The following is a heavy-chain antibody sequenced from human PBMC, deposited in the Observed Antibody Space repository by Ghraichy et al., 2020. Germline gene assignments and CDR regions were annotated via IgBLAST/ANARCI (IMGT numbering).Heavy chain of an antibody. Sequence: SVKVSCKASGGTFSSYAISWVRQAPGQGLEWMGGIIPIFGTANYAQKFQGRVTITADESTSTAYMELSSLRSEDTAVYYCASSVVSYCSSTSCYASGGMDVWGQGTTVTVSS. CDR1: GGTFSSYA. J-gene: IGHJ6*02. D-gene: IGHD2-2*01. CDR3: ASSVVSYCSSTSCYASGGMDV. CDR2: IIPIFGTA. V-gene: IGHV1-69*13.